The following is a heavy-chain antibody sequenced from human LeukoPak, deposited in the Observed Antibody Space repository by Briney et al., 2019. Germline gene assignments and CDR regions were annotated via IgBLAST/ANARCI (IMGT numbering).Heavy chain of an antibody. Sequence: GGSLRLSCAASGFTFRIHGMNWVRQAPGKGLEWVSGISGSGGSTYYADSVKGRFTISRDNSKNTLYLQMNSLRAEDTAVYYCAKVIVVVIYQAISYFDYWGQGTLVTVSS. CDR2: ISGSGGST. V-gene: IGHV3-23*01. CDR3: AKVIVVVIYQAISYFDY. CDR1: GFTFRIHG. D-gene: IGHD3-22*01. J-gene: IGHJ4*02.